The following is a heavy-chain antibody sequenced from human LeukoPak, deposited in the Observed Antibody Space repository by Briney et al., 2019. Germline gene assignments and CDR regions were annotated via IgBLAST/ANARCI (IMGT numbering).Heavy chain of an antibody. D-gene: IGHD3-22*01. CDR3: ARGADSSGYYSIFYFDY. J-gene: IGHJ4*02. V-gene: IGHV4-59*01. CDR1: GGSISSYY. Sequence: PSETLSLTCTVSGGSISSYYWNWIRQPPGKGLEGIGYIYYSGSTNYNPSLKSRATISVDTSKNQFSLKLSSVTAADTAVYYCARGADSSGYYSIFYFDYWGQGTLVTVSS. CDR2: IYYSGST.